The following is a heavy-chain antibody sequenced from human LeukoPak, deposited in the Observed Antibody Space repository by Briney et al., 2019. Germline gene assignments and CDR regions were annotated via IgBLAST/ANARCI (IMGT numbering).Heavy chain of an antibody. J-gene: IGHJ6*02. CDR3: ANARYSRVMDV. V-gene: IGHV4-30-2*01. CDR1: GGSISSGGYS. CDR2: IYHSGTN. Sequence: SETLSLTCAVSGGSISSGGYSWSWIRQPPGKGLEWIGYIYHSGTNYYNPSLKSRVTISVDRSKNQFSLKLSPVTAEATAVYSCANARYSRVMDVWGQGTTVTVSS. D-gene: IGHD6-13*01.